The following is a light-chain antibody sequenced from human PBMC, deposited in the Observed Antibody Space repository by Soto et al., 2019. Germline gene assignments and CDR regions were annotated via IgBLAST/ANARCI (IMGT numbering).Light chain of an antibody. CDR1: QSVRRN. J-gene: IGKJ5*01. CDR3: QHYDHWPIA. CDR2: GAS. V-gene: IGKV3-15*01. Sequence: EIVMTQSPGSLSLSPGERVTLSCRASQSVRRNLAWFQQKPGQAPRLLIYGASTRATDIPARFSGSGSGTEFTLTISSLQSEDFALYHCQHYDHWPIAFGQGTRLEI.